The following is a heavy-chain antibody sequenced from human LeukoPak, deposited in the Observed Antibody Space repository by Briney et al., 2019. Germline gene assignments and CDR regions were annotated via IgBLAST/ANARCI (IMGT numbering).Heavy chain of an antibody. V-gene: IGHV1-69*13. Sequence: GASVKVSCKASGGTFSTYAISWVRQAPGQGLEWMGGIIPIFGTANYAQKFQGRVTITADESTSTAYMELRSLRSDDTAVYYCARDMGTFDERFDYWGQGTLVTVSS. CDR1: GGTFSTYA. CDR3: ARDMGTFDERFDY. D-gene: IGHD2/OR15-2a*01. J-gene: IGHJ4*02. CDR2: IIPIFGTA.